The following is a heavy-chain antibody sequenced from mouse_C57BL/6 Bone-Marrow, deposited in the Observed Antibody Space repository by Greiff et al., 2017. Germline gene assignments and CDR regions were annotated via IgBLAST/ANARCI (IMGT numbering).Heavy chain of an antibody. D-gene: IGHD4-1*01. CDR1: GYTFTSYW. J-gene: IGHJ2*01. Sequence: VKLQQPGAELVKPGASVKMSCKASGYTFTSYWITWVKQRPGQGLEWIGDIYPTSGRTNYKEKFKSKAILTVDTSSNTAYMQLSSLTSEDSAVFDCARSGPLGRSFDYWGQGTTLTVSS. V-gene: IGHV1-55*01. CDR2: IYPTSGRT. CDR3: ARSGPLGRSFDY.